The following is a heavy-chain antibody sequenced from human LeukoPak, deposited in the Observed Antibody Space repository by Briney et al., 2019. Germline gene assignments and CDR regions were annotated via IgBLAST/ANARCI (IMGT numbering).Heavy chain of an antibody. J-gene: IGHJ4*02. D-gene: IGHD6-19*01. V-gene: IGHV3-21*01. CDR1: GFTFSSYS. CDR2: ISSSSSYI. CDR3: ARGRDSSGWYVFGY. Sequence: GGSLRLSCAASGFTFSSYSMSWVRQAPGKGLEWVSSISSSSSYIYYADSVKGRFTISRDNAKNSLYLQMNSLRAEDTAVYYCARGRDSSGWYVFGYWGQGTLVTVSS.